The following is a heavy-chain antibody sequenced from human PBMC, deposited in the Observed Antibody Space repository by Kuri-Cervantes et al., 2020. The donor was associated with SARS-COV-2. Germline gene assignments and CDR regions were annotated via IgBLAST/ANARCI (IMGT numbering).Heavy chain of an antibody. Sequence: GGSLRLSCAASGFTFSSYAMSWVRQAPGKGLEWVSAISSSSSYIYYADSVKGRFTISRDNAKNSLYLQMNSLRAEDTAVYYCARDTQRFLEWLLPYYYYGMDVWGQGTTVTVSS. V-gene: IGHV3-21*01. CDR1: GFTFSSYA. CDR3: ARDTQRFLEWLLPYYYYGMDV. J-gene: IGHJ6*02. D-gene: IGHD3-3*01. CDR2: ISSSSSYI.